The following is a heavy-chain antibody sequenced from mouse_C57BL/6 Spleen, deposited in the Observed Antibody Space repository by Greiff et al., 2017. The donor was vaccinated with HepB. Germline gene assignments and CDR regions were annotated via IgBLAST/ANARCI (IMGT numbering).Heavy chain of an antibody. CDR1: GYTFTSYW. CDR2: IHPNSGST. J-gene: IGHJ2*01. Sequence: QVQLQQPGAELVKPGASVKLSCKASGYTFTSYWMHWVKQRPGQGLEWIGMIHPNSGSTNYNEKFKSKATLTVDKSSSTAYMQLSSLTSEDSAVYYCARLPYYYGSSPFHYWGQGTTLTVSS. D-gene: IGHD1-1*01. CDR3: ARLPYYYGSSPFHY. V-gene: IGHV1-64*01.